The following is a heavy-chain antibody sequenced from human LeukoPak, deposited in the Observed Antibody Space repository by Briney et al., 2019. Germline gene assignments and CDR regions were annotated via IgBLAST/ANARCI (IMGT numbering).Heavy chain of an antibody. J-gene: IGHJ4*02. V-gene: IGHV3-23*01. Sequence: GGSLRLSCAAPGFTFSSYAMCWVRQTPRERLGRGSAISGSGGSTYYADSVKGRFTISRDNSKNTLYLQMNSLRAEDTAVYYCANSRACSSTSCRTYFDYWGQGTLVTVSS. CDR1: GFTFSSYA. CDR3: ANSRACSSTSCRTYFDY. D-gene: IGHD2-2*01. CDR2: ISGSGGST.